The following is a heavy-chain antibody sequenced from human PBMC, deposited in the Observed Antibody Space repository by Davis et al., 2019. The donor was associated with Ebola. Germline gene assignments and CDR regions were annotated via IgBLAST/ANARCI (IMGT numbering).Heavy chain of an antibody. CDR1: GFTFSSYG. D-gene: IGHD4-17*01. CDR2: ISYDGNNK. V-gene: IGHV3-30*18. J-gene: IGHJ4*02. CDR3: AKGYQDYGAFGY. Sequence: PGGSLRLSCAASGFTFSSYGMHWVRQAPGKGLEWVAVISYDGNNKYYADSVKGRFTISRDNSKNTLYLQMNSLRAEDTAVYYCAKGYQDYGAFGYWGQGTLVTVSS.